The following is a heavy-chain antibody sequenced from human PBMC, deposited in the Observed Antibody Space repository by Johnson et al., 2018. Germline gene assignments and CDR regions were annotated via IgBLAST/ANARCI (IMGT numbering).Heavy chain of an antibody. CDR2: ILYDGNNK. Sequence: QVQLVESGGGVVQPGRSLRLSCVASGFTFSSYAMHWVRQAPGKGLEWVAVILYDGNNKYYVDSVKGRFTISRDNPKNTLYLQMNSLRGEDTAVYYCAKDAFTYWGGDCYSCDYCGQGTLVTVSS. J-gene: IGHJ4*02. D-gene: IGHD2-21*02. CDR1: GFTFSSYA. CDR3: AKDAFTYWGGDCYSCDY. V-gene: IGHV3-30*18.